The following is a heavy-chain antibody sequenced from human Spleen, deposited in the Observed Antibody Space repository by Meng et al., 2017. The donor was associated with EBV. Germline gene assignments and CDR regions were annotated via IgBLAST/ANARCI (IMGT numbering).Heavy chain of an antibody. Sequence: FGTYDMRWVRQAPGKGLEGVSSTWCHGGYNFYVDSVKGRLTISRDNSKKTPYLQKNSLRAEDTAVYYCARDRHDGFGESYPQHWGQGTLVTVSS. J-gene: IGHJ1*01. CDR2: TWCHGGYN. CDR1: FGTYD. CDR3: ARDRHDGFGESYPQH. V-gene: IGHV3-33*01. D-gene: IGHD3-10*01.